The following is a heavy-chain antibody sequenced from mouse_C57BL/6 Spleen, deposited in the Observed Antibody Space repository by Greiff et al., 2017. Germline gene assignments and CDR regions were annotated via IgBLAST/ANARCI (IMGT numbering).Heavy chain of an antibody. CDR1: GYTFTSYW. Sequence: VQLQQPGTELVKPGASVKLSCKASGYTFTSYWMHWVKQRPGQGLEWIGNINPSNGGTNYNEKFKCKATLTVDKSSSTAYMQLSSLTSEDAAVYYCARDGASGYETEGFAYWGQGTLVTVAA. CDR2: INPSNGGT. J-gene: IGHJ3*01. V-gene: IGHV1-53*01. CDR3: ARDGASGYETEGFAY. D-gene: IGHD2-2*01.